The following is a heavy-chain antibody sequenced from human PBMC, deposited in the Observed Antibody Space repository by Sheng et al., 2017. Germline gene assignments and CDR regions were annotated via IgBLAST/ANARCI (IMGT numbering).Heavy chain of an antibody. CDR3: ARASVAYLAFDV. D-gene: IGHD5-12*01. CDR1: GLTVMSNY. Sequence: EVQLVASGGGLVQAGGSLRLSCSASGLTVMSNYMGWVRQAPGKGLEWLSILYSGGGTDYADSVKGRFNHLRXPFQEHPLFHMNSLRADDTAVYFCARASVAYLAFDVWSQG. V-gene: IGHV3-53*01. CDR2: LYSGGGT. J-gene: IGHJ3*01.